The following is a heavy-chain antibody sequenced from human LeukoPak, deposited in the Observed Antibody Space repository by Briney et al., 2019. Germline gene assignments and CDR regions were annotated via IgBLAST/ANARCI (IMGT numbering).Heavy chain of an antibody. Sequence: ASVKVSCKTSGYTFTSYDINWVREATGQGLEWMGWMNPNSGNTGYAQKFQGRVTITRNTSISTAYMEPSSLRSEDAAVYYCARGRSGSFDYWGQGTLVTVSS. V-gene: IGHV1-8*01. CDR2: MNPNSGNT. D-gene: IGHD3-3*01. J-gene: IGHJ4*02. CDR1: GYTFTSYD. CDR3: ARGRSGSFDY.